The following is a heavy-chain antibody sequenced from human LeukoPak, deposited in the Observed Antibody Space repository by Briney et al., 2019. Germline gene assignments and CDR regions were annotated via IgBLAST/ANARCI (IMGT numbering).Heavy chain of an antibody. CDR2: ISALNGNT. Sequence: ASVKVSCKASGYTLIIYGINWVRQAPGQGLEWMGWISALNGNTNYAQKLQDRVTMTTDTSTSTAYMEVRSLRSDDTAVYFCATGVRWDFDYWGEGALVTVSS. J-gene: IGHJ4*02. CDR3: ATGVRWDFDY. D-gene: IGHD4-23*01. V-gene: IGHV1-18*01. CDR1: GYTLIIYG.